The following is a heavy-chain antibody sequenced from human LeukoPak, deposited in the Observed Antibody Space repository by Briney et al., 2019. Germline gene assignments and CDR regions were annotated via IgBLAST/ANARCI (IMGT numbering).Heavy chain of an antibody. D-gene: IGHD6-13*01. CDR2: IIPIFGTA. CDR1: GGTFSSYA. V-gene: IGHV1-69*13. CDR3: ARVGLAAAGIFDY. Sequence: SVKVSCKASGGTFSSYAISWVRQAPGQGLEWMGGIIPIFGTANYAQKFQGRVTITADESTSTAYMELSSLRSEDTAVYYCARVGLAAAGIFDYWGQGTLVTVSS. J-gene: IGHJ4*02.